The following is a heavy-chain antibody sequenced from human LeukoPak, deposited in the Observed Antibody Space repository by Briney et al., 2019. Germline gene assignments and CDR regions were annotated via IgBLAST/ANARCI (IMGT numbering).Heavy chain of an antibody. Sequence: GGSLRLSCAASGFTFSSYGMHWVRQAPGKGLEWVAVIWYDGSNKYYADSVKGRFTISRDNSKNTLYLQMNSLRAEDTAVYYCAKELGVQFGGWYDYWGQGTLVTVSS. CDR3: AKELGVQFGGWYDY. CDR2: IWYDGSNK. J-gene: IGHJ4*02. CDR1: GFTFSSYG. V-gene: IGHV3-33*06. D-gene: IGHD6-19*01.